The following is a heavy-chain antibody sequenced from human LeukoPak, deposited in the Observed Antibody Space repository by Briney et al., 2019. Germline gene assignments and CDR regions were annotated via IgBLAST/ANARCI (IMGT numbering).Heavy chain of an antibody. Sequence: GASVKVSCKASGYTFTDYYMHWVRQAPGQGLEWMGWINPNSGGTNYAQKFQGRVTMTRDTSISTAYMELSRLRSDDTAVYYCAREKNRSLGYSYGLGYWGQGTLVTVSS. CDR2: INPNSGGT. CDR1: GYTFTDYY. CDR3: AREKNRSLGYSYGLGY. V-gene: IGHV1-2*02. D-gene: IGHD5-18*01. J-gene: IGHJ4*02.